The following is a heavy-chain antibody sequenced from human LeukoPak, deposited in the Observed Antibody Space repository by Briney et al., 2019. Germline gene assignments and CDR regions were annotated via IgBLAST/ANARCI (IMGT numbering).Heavy chain of an antibody. J-gene: IGHJ4*02. CDR3: ARAGVGATEYYFDS. D-gene: IGHD1-26*01. CDR2: IYYMGST. V-gene: IGHV4-59*01. CDR1: GGSISSSY. Sequence: SETLSLTCSVSGGSISSSYWSWIRQPPGKGLEWIGYIYYMGSTNYNPSLKSRVTISLDTSKKHFSLKLSSVTAADTAIYYCARAGVGATEYYFDSWGQGTLVTVSS.